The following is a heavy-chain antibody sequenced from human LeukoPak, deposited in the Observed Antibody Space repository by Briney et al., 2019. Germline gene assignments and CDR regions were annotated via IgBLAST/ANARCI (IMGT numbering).Heavy chain of an antibody. CDR3: ARGLGRELDGAFDI. J-gene: IGHJ3*02. D-gene: IGHD3-10*01. Sequence: GGSLRLSCAASGFTFSDYYMSWIRQAPGKGLEWVSYISSSSSYTKYADSVKGRFTISRDNAKNSLYLQVNSLRAEDTAVYYCARGLGRELDGAFDIWGQGTMVTASS. V-gene: IGHV3-11*06. CDR2: ISSSSSYT. CDR1: GFTFSDYY.